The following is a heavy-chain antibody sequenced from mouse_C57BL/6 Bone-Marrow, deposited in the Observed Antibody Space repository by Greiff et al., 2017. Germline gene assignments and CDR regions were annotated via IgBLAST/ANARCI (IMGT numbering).Heavy chain of an antibody. CDR1: GFTFSDYG. Sequence: EVQLVESGGGLVKPGGSLKLSCAASGFTFSDYGMHWVRQAPEKGLEWVAYISSGSSTLYYADTVKGRFTISRDTAKNTLFLQMTSLRSEDTAMYYCAGYGNQLAYWGQGTLVTVSA. V-gene: IGHV5-17*01. CDR3: AGYGNQLAY. D-gene: IGHD2-1*01. CDR2: ISSGSSTL. J-gene: IGHJ3*01.